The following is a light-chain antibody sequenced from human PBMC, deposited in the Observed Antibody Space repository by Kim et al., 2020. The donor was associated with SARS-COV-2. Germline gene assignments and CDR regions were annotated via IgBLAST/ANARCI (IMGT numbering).Light chain of an antibody. CDR1: QSVNSN. CDR2: DAS. V-gene: IGKV3-15*01. CDR3: QQYNRWPPIT. Sequence: EIVMTQSPATLSVSPGERATLSCRASQSVNSNLAWYQQKPGQAPRLLIYDASTRAPGTPARFSGSGSGTEFTLTISSLQSEDFAIYYCQQYNRWPPITFGGGTKLEI. J-gene: IGKJ4*01.